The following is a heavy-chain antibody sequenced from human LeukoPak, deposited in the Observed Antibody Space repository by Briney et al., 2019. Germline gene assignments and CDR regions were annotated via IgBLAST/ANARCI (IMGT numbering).Heavy chain of an antibody. CDR1: GYTFTSYY. CDR2: ISAYNGNT. Sequence: ASVKVSCKASGYTFTSYYMHWVRQAPGQGLEWMGWISAYNGNTNYAQKLQGRVTMTTDTSTSTAYMELRGLRSDDTAVYYCARGGYYYYYMDVWGKGTTVTISS. CDR3: ARGGYYYYYMDV. J-gene: IGHJ6*03. D-gene: IGHD3-16*01. V-gene: IGHV1-18*04.